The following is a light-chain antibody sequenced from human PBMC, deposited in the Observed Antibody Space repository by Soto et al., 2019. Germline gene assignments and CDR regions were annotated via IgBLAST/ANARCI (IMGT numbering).Light chain of an antibody. CDR1: GSDIGAYNY. CDR2: GVT. V-gene: IGLV2-14*01. J-gene: IGLJ1*01. CDR3: SSYSSSATPYV. Sequence: QSALTQPASVSGSPGQSITISCTGSGSDIGAYNYVSWYQQHPGKAPKLLIHGVTRRPSGVSSRFSGSKSGNAAFLTISGLQAEDEADYYCSSYSSSATPYVFGTGTKLTVL.